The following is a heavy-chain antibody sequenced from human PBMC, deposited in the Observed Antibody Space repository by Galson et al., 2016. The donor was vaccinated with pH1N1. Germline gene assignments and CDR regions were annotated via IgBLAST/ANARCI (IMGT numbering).Heavy chain of an antibody. D-gene: IGHD5-18*01. CDR1: GGTFSSYA. J-gene: IGHJ4*02. CDR3: ARSRGYSYGSYYFDN. CDR2: IIGMFGTT. Sequence: SVKVSCKASGGTFSSYAVSWVRQAPGQGLEWVGGIIGMFGTTTYAQKLQGRVTITAEELTRSSYMELTSLTSEDTALYYCARSRGYSYGSYYFDNWGQGTLVTVSS. V-gene: IGHV1-69*13.